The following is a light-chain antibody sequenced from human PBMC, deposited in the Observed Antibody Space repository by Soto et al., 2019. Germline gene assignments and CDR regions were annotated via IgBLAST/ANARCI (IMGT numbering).Light chain of an antibody. CDR2: RND. J-gene: IGLJ1*01. V-gene: IGLV1-47*01. CDR3: AKWDDSLRVYV. CDR1: SSRSGSNY. Sequence: QSVLPQPPSASGTPGQRVTISCSTSSSRSGSNYVYWYQQLPGTAPKLLIYRNDQRPSGVPDRFSGSKSGTSASLAISGLRSEDEADYYCAKWDDSLRVYVFRTGTKLTVL.